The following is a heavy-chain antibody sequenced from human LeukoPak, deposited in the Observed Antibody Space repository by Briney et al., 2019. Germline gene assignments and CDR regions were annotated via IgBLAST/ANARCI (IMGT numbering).Heavy chain of an antibody. Sequence: SETLSLTCTVSGGSISSSSYYWGWIRQPPGKGLEWIGSIYYSGSTYYNPSLKSRVTISVDTSKNQFSLKLSSVTAADTAVYYCARVRATVTHAWFDPWGQGTLVTVSS. CDR1: GGSISSSSYY. J-gene: IGHJ5*02. CDR2: IYYSGST. V-gene: IGHV4-39*01. CDR3: ARVRATVTHAWFDP. D-gene: IGHD4-17*01.